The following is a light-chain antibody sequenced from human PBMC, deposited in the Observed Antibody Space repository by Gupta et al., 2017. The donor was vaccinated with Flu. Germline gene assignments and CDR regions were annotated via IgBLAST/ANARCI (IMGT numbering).Light chain of an antibody. CDR1: SSDVGAYNY. Sequence: QSALTQPASVSGSPWHSITISCTGTSSDVGAYNYVAWYQHPPAKAPRLIIFEVNNRPSGVSNRFSGSKSGNTASLTISGLQAEDEAHYYCSSYTGSNTLFGGGTKLTVL. CDR3: SSYTGSNTL. J-gene: IGLJ3*02. CDR2: EVN. V-gene: IGLV2-14*01.